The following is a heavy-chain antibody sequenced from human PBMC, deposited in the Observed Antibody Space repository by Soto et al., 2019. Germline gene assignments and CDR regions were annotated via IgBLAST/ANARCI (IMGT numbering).Heavy chain of an antibody. J-gene: IGHJ4*02. CDR1: GGSISSGGYY. Sequence: SETLSLTCTVSGGSISSGGYYWSWIRQHPGKGLEWIGYIYYSGSTYYNPSLKSRVTISVDTSKNQFSLKLSSVTAADTAVYYCARVLSYDSSGHQIDYWGQGTLVTVSS. CDR3: ARVLSYDSSGHQIDY. CDR2: IYYSGST. V-gene: IGHV4-31*03. D-gene: IGHD3-22*01.